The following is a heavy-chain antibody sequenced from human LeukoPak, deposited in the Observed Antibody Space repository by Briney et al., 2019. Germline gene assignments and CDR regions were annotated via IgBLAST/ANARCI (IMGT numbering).Heavy chain of an antibody. CDR3: ARDLGSQYYDILTGYYSYYFDY. V-gene: IGHV4-4*07. J-gene: IGHJ4*02. CDR2: IYTSGST. D-gene: IGHD3-9*01. Sequence: PSETLSLTCTVSGGSISSYYWSWIRQPAGKGLEWIGRIYTSGSTNYNPSLKSRVTMSVDTSKNQFSLKLSSVTAADTAVYYCARDLGSQYYDILTGYYSYYFDYWGQGTLVTVSS. CDR1: GGSISSYY.